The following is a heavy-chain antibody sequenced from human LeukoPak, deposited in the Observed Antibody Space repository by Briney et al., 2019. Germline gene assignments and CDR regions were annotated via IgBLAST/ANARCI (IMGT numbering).Heavy chain of an antibody. CDR1: GFTFSGRW. D-gene: IGHD1-26*01. J-gene: IGHJ5*02. Sequence: GGPLRLSCAASGFTFSGRWMSWLRQAPGKGLEWVANINQDGTDKYYVDSVKGRFTISRDNAKNSLYLQMNSLRAEDTAVYYCAREIVGTHKSRFDPWGQGTLVTVSS. V-gene: IGHV3-7*03. CDR3: AREIVGTHKSRFDP. CDR2: INQDGTDK.